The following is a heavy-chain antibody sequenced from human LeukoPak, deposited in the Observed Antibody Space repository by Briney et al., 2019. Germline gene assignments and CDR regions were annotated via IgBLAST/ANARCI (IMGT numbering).Heavy chain of an antibody. V-gene: IGHV1-2*02. D-gene: IGHD3-3*01. CDR2: INPNSGGT. J-gene: IGHJ4*02. Sequence: GASVKVSCKASGYTFTGYYMHWVRQAPGQGLEWMGWINPNSGGTNYAQKFQGRVTMTRDTSISTAYMELSRLRSDDTAVYYCARAGFYDFWSGYSDYWGQGTLVTVSS. CDR3: ARAGFYDFWSGYSDY. CDR1: GYTFTGYY.